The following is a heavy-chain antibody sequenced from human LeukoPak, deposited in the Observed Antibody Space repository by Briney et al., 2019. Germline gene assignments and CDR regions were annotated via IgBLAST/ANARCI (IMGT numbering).Heavy chain of an antibody. J-gene: IGHJ4*02. D-gene: IGHD5-18*01. CDR3: ARDLGFDTAYDSDY. Sequence: ASVKVSCKASGYTFTGYYMHWVRQVPGQGLEWMGWINPNSGGTNYAQKFQGRVTMTRDTSISTAYMELSRLRSDDTAVYYCARDLGFDTAYDSDYWGQGTLVTVSS. CDR1: GYTFTGYY. CDR2: INPNSGGT. V-gene: IGHV1-2*02.